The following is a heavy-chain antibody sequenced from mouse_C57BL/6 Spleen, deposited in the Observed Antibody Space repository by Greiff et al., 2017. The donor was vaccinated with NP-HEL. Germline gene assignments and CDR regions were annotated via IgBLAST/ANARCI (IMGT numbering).Heavy chain of an antibody. CDR1: GFTFSDYG. Sequence: EVQVVESGGGLVKPGGSLKLSCAASGFTFSDYGMHWVRQAPEKGLEWVAYISSGSSTLYYAETVKGRFTISSDNAKNTLCLQMTSLRSEDTAMYYCARRTYYYGSSYYYAMDYWGQGTSVTVSS. V-gene: IGHV5-17*01. D-gene: IGHD1-1*01. CDR2: ISSGSSTL. CDR3: ARRTYYYGSSYYYAMDY. J-gene: IGHJ4*01.